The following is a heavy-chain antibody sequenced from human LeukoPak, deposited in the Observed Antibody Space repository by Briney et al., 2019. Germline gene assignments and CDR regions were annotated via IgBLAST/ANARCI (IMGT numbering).Heavy chain of an antibody. Sequence: GGSLRLSCAASGFTFSSHWMHWVRQAPGKGLVWVTRIKSDGSSTSYADSVKGRFTISRDNSKNTLYLQMNSLRAEDTAVYYCARDLDYGDYDYYYYGMDVWGQGTTVTVSS. CDR3: ARDLDYGDYDYYYYGMDV. CDR1: GFTFSSHW. D-gene: IGHD4-17*01. V-gene: IGHV3-74*01. CDR2: IKSDGSST. J-gene: IGHJ6*02.